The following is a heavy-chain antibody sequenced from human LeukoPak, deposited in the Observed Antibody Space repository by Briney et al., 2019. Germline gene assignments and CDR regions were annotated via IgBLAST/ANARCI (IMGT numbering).Heavy chain of an antibody. D-gene: IGHD4-17*01. CDR1: GFTFSSYG. Sequence: GGSLRLSCAASGFTFSSYGMHWVRQAPGKGLEWVAFIRYDGGNKYYADSVKGRFTISRDYSKNTLYLQVNSLRPEDTAVYYCAKLSGAYGDSRDYWGQGTLVTVSS. CDR3: AKLSGAYGDSRDY. CDR2: IRYDGGNK. V-gene: IGHV3-30*02. J-gene: IGHJ4*02.